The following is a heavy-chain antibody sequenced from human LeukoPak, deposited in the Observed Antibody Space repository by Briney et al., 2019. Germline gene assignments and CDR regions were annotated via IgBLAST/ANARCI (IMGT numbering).Heavy chain of an antibody. Sequence: SETLSLTCTVSGGSISSSLYYWGWIRQPPGKGLEWVGSIYYGANTYYNPSLKSRLTISVDTSKNQLSLNLRSVTAADTAVYYCARGFLEWPSFWMDVWGKGTTVTVSS. D-gene: IGHD3-3*01. V-gene: IGHV4-39*02. CDR2: IYYGANT. J-gene: IGHJ6*04. CDR3: ARGFLEWPSFWMDV. CDR1: GGSISSSLYY.